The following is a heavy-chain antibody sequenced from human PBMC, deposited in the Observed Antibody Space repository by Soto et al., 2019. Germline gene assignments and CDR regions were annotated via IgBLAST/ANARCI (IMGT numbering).Heavy chain of an antibody. V-gene: IGHV4-4*07. CDR1: CDSISNYY. J-gene: IGHJ5*02. Sequence: PSETLSLTCTVSCDSISNYYWSWIRQPAGKGLEWIGRIYTSGSPNYNPSLKSRVTMSVDTSKNQFSLKVNTVTAADTAVYYCARFSNWFETWGQGTLVTVSS. CDR3: ARFSNWFET. CDR2: IYTSGSP.